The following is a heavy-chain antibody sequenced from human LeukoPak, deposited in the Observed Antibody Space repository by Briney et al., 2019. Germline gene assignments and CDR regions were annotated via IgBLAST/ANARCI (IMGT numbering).Heavy chain of an antibody. CDR1: GFTFTRYW. J-gene: IGHJ4*02. CDR2: INQDESEK. V-gene: IGHV3-7*01. CDR3: LRIAVEV. D-gene: IGHD2-2*01. Sequence: GGSLRLSCAASGFTFTRYWMSWVRQAPGKGLEWVASINQDESEKYYVDSVKGRFTISRDKADNSLYLQMNSLRPEDTAVYYCLRIAVEVWGQGTLVTVSS.